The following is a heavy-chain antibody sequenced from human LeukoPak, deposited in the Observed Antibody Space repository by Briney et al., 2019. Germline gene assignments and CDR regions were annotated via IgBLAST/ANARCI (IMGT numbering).Heavy chain of an antibody. CDR3: AMPAMVRGVIHDS. D-gene: IGHD3-10*01. CDR1: GFNFITAA. V-gene: IGHV3-33*08. J-gene: IGHJ4*02. CDR2: IWYDGSNK. Sequence: PGGSLRLSCAASGFNFITAAMTWVRQAPGKGLEWVAVIWYDGSNKYYGDSVKGRFTISRDNSKNTLYLEMNSLRAEDTAVYYCAMPAMVRGVIHDSWGQGTLVTVSS.